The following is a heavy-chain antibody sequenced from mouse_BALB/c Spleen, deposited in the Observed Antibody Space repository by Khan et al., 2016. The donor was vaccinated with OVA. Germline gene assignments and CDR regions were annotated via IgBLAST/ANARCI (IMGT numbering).Heavy chain of an antibody. CDR1: GYTFTSYY. CDR2: INPSSGGT. CDR3: SKQGYGSFAY. D-gene: IGHD2-2*01. J-gene: IGHJ3*01. V-gene: IGHV1S81*02. Sequence: QVQLQQPGAELVKPGASVRLSCTASGYTFTSYYLYWVKQRPGQGLEWIGDINPSSGGTNFNEKFKSKATLTVDKSSNTAYIQLNSLTSEDPAVYYCSKQGYGSFAYWGQGTLVTVSA.